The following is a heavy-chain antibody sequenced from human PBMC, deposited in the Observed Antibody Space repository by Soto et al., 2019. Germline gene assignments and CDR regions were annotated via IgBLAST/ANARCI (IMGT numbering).Heavy chain of an antibody. Sequence: GGSLRLSCAASGFTFSSYGMHWVRQAPGEGLEWVAVIWYDGSNKYYADSVKGRFTISRDNSKNTLYLQMNSLRAEDTAVYYCARGYCSSTSCFHYYYYGMDVWGQGTTVTVSS. CDR2: IWYDGSNK. V-gene: IGHV3-33*01. J-gene: IGHJ6*02. CDR1: GFTFSSYG. CDR3: ARGYCSSTSCFHYYYYGMDV. D-gene: IGHD2-2*01.